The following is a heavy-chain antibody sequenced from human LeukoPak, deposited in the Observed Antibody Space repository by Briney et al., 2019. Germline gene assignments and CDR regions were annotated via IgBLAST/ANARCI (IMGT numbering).Heavy chain of an antibody. CDR1: GFTFSTYW. CDR3: ARSGSSWYFYY. J-gene: IGHJ4*02. Sequence: GGSLRLSCAASGFTFSTYWMHWVRQAPGKGLLWVSRINGDGTSTKYADSVKGRFTISRDNSKNTLYLQMNSLRAEDTAVYYCARSGSSWYFYYWGQGTLVTVSS. D-gene: IGHD6-13*01. V-gene: IGHV3-74*01. CDR2: INGDGTST.